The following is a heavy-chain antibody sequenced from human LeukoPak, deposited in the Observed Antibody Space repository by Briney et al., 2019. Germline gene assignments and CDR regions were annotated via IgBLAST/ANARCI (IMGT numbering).Heavy chain of an antibody. CDR1: GGSFNSSSYF. V-gene: IGHV4-39*07. Sequence: SETLSLTCTVSGGSFNSSSYFWGWIRQPPGKGLEWIGSIYYSGSTYYNPSLKSRVTIFADTSKNQFSLKLSSVTAADTAVYYCARGGGYDSVVDYWGQGTLVTVSS. J-gene: IGHJ4*02. CDR3: ARGGGYDSVVDY. D-gene: IGHD5-12*01. CDR2: IYYSGST.